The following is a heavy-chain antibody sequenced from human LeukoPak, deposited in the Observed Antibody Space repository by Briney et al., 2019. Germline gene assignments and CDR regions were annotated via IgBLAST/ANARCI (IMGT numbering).Heavy chain of an antibody. D-gene: IGHD3-10*02. Sequence: PSETLSLTCTVSGGSISSYYWSWIRQPPGKGLEWIGYMYYSGSTNYNPSLKSRVTISVDTSKNQFSLKLSSVTAADTAVYYCARHGTMFNPVGYFDYWGQGTLVTVSS. J-gene: IGHJ4*02. CDR3: ARHGTMFNPVGYFDY. CDR2: MYYSGST. CDR1: GGSISSYY. V-gene: IGHV4-59*08.